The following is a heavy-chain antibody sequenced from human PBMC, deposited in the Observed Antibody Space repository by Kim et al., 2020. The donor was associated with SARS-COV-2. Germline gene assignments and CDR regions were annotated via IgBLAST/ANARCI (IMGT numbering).Heavy chain of an antibody. D-gene: IGHD3-22*01. J-gene: IGHJ4*02. CDR3: ARDGGRYYYDSSGYGDY. V-gene: IGHV1-3*01. CDR1: GYTFTSYA. CDR2: INAGNGNT. Sequence: ASVKVSCKASGYTFTSYAMHWVRQAPGQRLEWMGWINAGNGNTKYSQKFQGRVTITRDTSASTAYMELSSLRSEDTAVYYCARDGGRYYYDSSGYGDYWGQATLVTVSS.